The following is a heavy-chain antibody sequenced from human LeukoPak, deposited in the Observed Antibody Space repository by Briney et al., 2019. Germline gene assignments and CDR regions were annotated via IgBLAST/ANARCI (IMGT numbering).Heavy chain of an antibody. CDR1: GFTFTRYW. CDR3: ARVSRSGYYGEY. CDR2: IKQDGSEQ. V-gene: IGHV3-7*01. D-gene: IGHD3-3*01. J-gene: IGHJ4*02. Sequence: GGSLRLSCAASGFTFTRYWMAWVRQAPGKGLEWVANIKQDGSEQYHVDSVRGRFTMSRDNTKNIVFLQMDSLRVEDTAVYYCARVSRSGYYGEYWGQGTAVTVSS.